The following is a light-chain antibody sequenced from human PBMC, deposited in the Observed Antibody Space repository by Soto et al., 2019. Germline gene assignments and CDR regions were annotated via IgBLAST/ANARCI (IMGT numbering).Light chain of an antibody. CDR1: SSDVGGYNY. CDR2: EVS. J-gene: IGLJ3*02. CDR3: SSYTSSSTQV. V-gene: IGLV2-14*01. Sequence: SALTQPASVSGSPGQTITISCTGTSSDVGGYNYVSWYQQHPGKVPKLMIYEVSNRPSGVSNRFSGSKSGNTASLTISGLQAEDEADYYCSSYTSSSTQVLGGGTKLTVL.